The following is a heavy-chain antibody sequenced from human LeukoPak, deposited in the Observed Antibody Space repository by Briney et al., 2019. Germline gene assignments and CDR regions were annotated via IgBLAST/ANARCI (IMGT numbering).Heavy chain of an antibody. CDR1: GYTFTGYY. D-gene: IGHD3-10*01. J-gene: IGHJ4*02. V-gene: IGHV1-2*02. Sequence: ASVKVSCKASGYTFTGYYMHWVRQAPGQGLEWMGWINPNSGGTNYAQKFRGRVTMTRDTSISTAYMELSRLRSDDTAVYYCARDNTMVRGVHDYWGQGTLVTVSS. CDR2: INPNSGGT. CDR3: ARDNTMVRGVHDY.